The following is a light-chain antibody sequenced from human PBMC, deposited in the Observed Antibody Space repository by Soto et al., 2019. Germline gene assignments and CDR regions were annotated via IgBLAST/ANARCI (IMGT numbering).Light chain of an antibody. Sequence: QSVLTQPASMSGSPGQSITITCTGTSSDVGAYDYVSWYQHHPGKVPRLIIYEVTKRPSGVSHRFSGSKSGNTASLTISGLQADDEADYYCSSYTSNSDLVFGGGTK. CDR3: SSYTSNSDLV. CDR1: SSDVGAYDY. V-gene: IGLV2-14*01. CDR2: EVT. J-gene: IGLJ2*01.